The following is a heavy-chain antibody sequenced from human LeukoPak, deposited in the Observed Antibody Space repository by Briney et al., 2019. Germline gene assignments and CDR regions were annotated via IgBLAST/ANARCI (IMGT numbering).Heavy chain of an antibody. CDR3: TTDYHCSSTSCYLY. D-gene: IGHD2-2*01. CDR2: IKSKTDGGTT. Sequence: GGSLRLSCAASGFTFSNAWMSWVRQAPGKGLERVGRIKSKTDGGTTDYAAPVKGRFTISRDDSKNTLYLQMNSLKTEDTAVYYCTTDYHCSSTSCYLYWGQGTLVTVSS. J-gene: IGHJ4*02. V-gene: IGHV3-15*01. CDR1: GFTFSNAW.